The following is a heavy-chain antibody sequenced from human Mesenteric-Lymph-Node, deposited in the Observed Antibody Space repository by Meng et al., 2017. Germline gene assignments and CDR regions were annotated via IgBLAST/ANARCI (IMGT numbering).Heavy chain of an antibody. Sequence: GGSLRLSCKGSGYSFTSYWIGWVRQMPGKGLEWMGIIDTDDSDTRYSPSFQGQVTISADNSISTAYLQWSSLKASDTAMYYCARLYYDSSGYYLDAFDIWGRGTTVTVSS. V-gene: IGHV5-51*01. CDR3: ARLYYDSSGYYLDAFDI. D-gene: IGHD3-22*01. CDR1: GYSFTSYW. CDR2: IDTDDSDT. J-gene: IGHJ3*02.